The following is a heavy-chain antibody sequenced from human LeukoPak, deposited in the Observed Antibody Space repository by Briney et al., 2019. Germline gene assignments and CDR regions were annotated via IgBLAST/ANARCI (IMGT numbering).Heavy chain of an antibody. J-gene: IGHJ4*02. D-gene: IGHD2-15*01. CDR1: GFAFSSLA. CDR3: ARVGSRYCSGANCYDGF. V-gene: IGHV3-30-3*01. CDR2: ISYDGNNQ. Sequence: GGSLRLSCAVSGFAFSSLAMHWVRQAPGKGLEWVAFISYDGNNQYYADSVKGRFTISRDNSKNTLYLQMNNLRAEDTAIYYCARVGSRYCSGANCYDGFWGQGTLVTVSS.